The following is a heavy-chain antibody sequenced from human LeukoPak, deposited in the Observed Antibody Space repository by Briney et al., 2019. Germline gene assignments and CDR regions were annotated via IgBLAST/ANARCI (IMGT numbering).Heavy chain of an antibody. V-gene: IGHV1-18*01. J-gene: IGHJ5*02. CDR3: ARGGGTVAGTWFDP. Sequence: ASVKVSCKASGYTFTNYGISWVRQAPGXXXXWMGWISAYNGNTNYPQKLQGRVTMTTDTSTSTAYMELRSLRSDDTAVYYCARGGGTVAGTWFDPWGQGTLVTVSS. CDR2: ISAYNGNT. CDR1: GYTFTNYG. D-gene: IGHD6-19*01.